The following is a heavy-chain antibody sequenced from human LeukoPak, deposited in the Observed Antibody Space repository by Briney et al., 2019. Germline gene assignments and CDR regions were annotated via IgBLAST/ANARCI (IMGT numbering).Heavy chain of an antibody. V-gene: IGHV4-39*07. J-gene: IGHJ4*02. D-gene: IGHD3-22*01. CDR2: IYYSGST. Sequence: SETLSLTCTVSGGSTSSSDYYWGWIRQPPGKGLEWIGSIYYSGSTYYNPSLKSRVIVSVDTSKNHFSLNLSSVTAADTAVYYCARERNYFDSSGYRHSVFDYWGQGILVTVSS. CDR3: ARERNYFDSSGYRHSVFDY. CDR1: GGSTSSSDYY.